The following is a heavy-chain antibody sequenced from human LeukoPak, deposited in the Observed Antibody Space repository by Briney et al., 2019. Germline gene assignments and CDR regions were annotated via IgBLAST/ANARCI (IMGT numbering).Heavy chain of an antibody. D-gene: IGHD1-26*01. CDR1: GGSISSGGYY. J-gene: IGHJ3*02. Sequence: PSETLSLTYTVSGGSISSGGYYWSWIRQHPGKGLEWIGYIYYSGSTYYNPSLKSRVTISVDTSKNQFSLKLSSVTAADTAVYYCASSMEWELPDAFDIWGQGTMVTVSS. CDR2: IYYSGST. CDR3: ASSMEWELPDAFDI. V-gene: IGHV4-31*03.